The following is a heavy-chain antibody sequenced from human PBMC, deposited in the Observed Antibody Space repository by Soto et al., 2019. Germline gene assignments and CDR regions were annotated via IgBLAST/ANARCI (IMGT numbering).Heavy chain of an antibody. J-gene: IGHJ4*02. CDR2: IIPLFGTA. V-gene: IGHV1-69*01. D-gene: IGHD3-16*02. CDR1: GGTFSSYA. CDR3: ARGPCVYVWGSYRYDY. Sequence: QVQLVQSGAEVKKPGSSVKVSCKASGGTFSSYAISWVRQAPGQGLEWMGGIIPLFGTANYAQKFEGRVTITADDSTSTVYMELSSLRSEDTAVYYCARGPCVYVWGSYRYDYWGQGTLVTVSS.